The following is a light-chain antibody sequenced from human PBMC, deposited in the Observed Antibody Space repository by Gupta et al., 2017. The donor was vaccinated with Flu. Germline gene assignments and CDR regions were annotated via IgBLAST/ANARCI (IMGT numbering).Light chain of an antibody. V-gene: IGKV1-5*03. CDR1: QSIRTW. J-gene: IGKJ2*03. CDR3: QQYNDYSPDG. Sequence: STLSASAGDRVTITCRASQSIRTWLAWYQHKPGKAPNLLIYKASTLESGVPSRFSGSGSGTEFTLTISSLQPDDFATYYCQQYNDYSPDGFGPGTKLEI. CDR2: KAS.